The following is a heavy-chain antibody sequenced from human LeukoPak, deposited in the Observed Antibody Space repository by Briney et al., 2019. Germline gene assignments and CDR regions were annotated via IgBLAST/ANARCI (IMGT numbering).Heavy chain of an antibody. Sequence: GGSLRLSCAASGFTFSSYWMSWVRQAPGKGLEWVANIKHDGSDKYYVDSVKGRFTISRDNAENSLYLQMNGLRAEDTAMYYCARSQSLGYWGQGTLVTVSS. V-gene: IGHV3-7*04. CDR1: GFTFSSYW. CDR2: IKHDGSDK. CDR3: ARSQSLGY. J-gene: IGHJ4*02.